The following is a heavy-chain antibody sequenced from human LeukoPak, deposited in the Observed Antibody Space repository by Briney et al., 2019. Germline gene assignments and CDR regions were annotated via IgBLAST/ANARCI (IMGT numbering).Heavy chain of an antibody. CDR2: INPNSGGT. Sequence: ASVKVSCKPSGYTFTGYYMHWVRQAPGQGLEWMGWINPNSGGTNYAQKFQGRVTMTRDTSISTAYMELSWLRSDDTAVYYCARSLTMIVVVMGYWGQGTLVTVSS. J-gene: IGHJ4*02. CDR1: GYTFTGYY. V-gene: IGHV1-2*02. D-gene: IGHD3-22*01. CDR3: ARSLTMIVVVMGY.